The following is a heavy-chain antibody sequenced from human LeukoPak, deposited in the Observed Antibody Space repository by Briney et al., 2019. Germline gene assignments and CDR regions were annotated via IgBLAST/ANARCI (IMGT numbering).Heavy chain of an antibody. CDR2: ISSSSSYI. J-gene: IGHJ4*02. D-gene: IGHD3-22*01. Sequence: PGGSLRLSCAASGLTFSSYSMNWVRQAPGKGLEWVSSISSSSSYIYYADSVKGRFTISRDNAKNSLYLQMNSLRAEDTAVYYCARAGGAYYYDSSGYYSPFGYWGQGTLVTVSS. CDR3: ARAGGAYYYDSSGYYSPFGY. V-gene: IGHV3-21*01. CDR1: GLTFSSYS.